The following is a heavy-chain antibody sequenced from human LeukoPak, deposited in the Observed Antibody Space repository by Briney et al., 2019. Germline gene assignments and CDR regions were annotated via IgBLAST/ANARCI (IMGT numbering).Heavy chain of an antibody. CDR1: GYTFTGYY. CDR2: ISAYNGNT. D-gene: IGHD3-16*02. J-gene: IGHJ3*02. V-gene: IGHV1-18*04. Sequence: ASVKVSCKASGYTFTGYYMHWVRQAPGQGLEWMGWISAYNGNTNYAQKLQGRVTMTTDTSTSTAYMELRSLRSDDTAVYYCARSYRAFDIWGQGTMVTVPS. CDR3: ARSYRAFDI.